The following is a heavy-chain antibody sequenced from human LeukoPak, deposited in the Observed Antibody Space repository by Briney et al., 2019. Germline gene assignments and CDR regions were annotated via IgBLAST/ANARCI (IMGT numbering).Heavy chain of an antibody. CDR2: INTDGSRT. CDR3: AKRPGPKDY. V-gene: IGHV3-74*01. J-gene: IGHJ4*02. Sequence: QSGGSLRLSCAASGFTFSSYWMHWVRQAPGKGLVWVSGINTDGSRTSYADSVKGRFTISGDNAKNTLYLQMNSLRAEDTAVYYCAKRPGPKDYWGQGTLVTVSS. CDR1: GFTFSSYW.